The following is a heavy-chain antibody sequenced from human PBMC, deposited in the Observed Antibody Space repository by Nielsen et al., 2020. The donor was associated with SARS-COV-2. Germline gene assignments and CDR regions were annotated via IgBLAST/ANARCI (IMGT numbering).Heavy chain of an antibody. CDR1: GGSVSSGSYY. J-gene: IGHJ4*02. CDR3: ARERELRFLEYDY. V-gene: IGHV4-61*01. Sequence: GSLRLSCTVSGGSVSSGSYYWSWIRQPPGKGLEWIGYIYYSGSTNYNPSLKSRVTISVDTSKNQFSLKLSSVTAADTAVYYCARERELRFLEYDYWGQGTLVTVSS. D-gene: IGHD3-3*01. CDR2: IYYSGST.